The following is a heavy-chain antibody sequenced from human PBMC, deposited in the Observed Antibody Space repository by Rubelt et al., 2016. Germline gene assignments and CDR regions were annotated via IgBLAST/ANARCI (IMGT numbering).Heavy chain of an antibody. V-gene: IGHV4-4*02. D-gene: IGHD2-8*01. CDR2: HSGST. Sequence: HSGSTNYNPSLKSRVTISVDKSKNQFSLKLSSVTAADTAVYYCASTNPGYCTNGVCYREREFDYYYYGMDVWGQGTTVTVSS. J-gene: IGHJ6*02. CDR3: ASTNPGYCTNGVCYREREFDYYYYGMDV.